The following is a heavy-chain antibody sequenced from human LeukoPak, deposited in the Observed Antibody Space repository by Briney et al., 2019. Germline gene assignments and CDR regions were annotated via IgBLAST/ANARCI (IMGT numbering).Heavy chain of an antibody. D-gene: IGHD6-13*01. CDR1: GFTFSSYG. CDR3: ARDHEEQQSQSFYYYYYMDV. Sequence: GGSLRLSCAASGFTFSSYGMHWVRQAPGKGLEWVAVISYDGSNKYYADSVKGRFTISRDNSKSTLYLQMNSLRAEDTAMYYCARDHEEQQSQSFYYYYYMDVWGKGTTVTVSS. V-gene: IGHV3-30*19. CDR2: ISYDGSNK. J-gene: IGHJ6*03.